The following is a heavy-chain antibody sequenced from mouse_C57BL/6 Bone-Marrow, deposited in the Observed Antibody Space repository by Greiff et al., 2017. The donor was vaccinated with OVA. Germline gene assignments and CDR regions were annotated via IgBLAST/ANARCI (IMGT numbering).Heavy chain of an antibody. CDR1: GYTFTSYW. CDR2: IHPSDSDT. CDR3: AIEDYYGRWFAY. Sequence: QVQLQQPGAELVKPGASVKVSCKASGYTFTSYWMHWVKQRPGQGLEWIGRIHPSDSDTNYNQKFKGKATLTVDKSSSTAYMQRSSLTSEDSAVYYCAIEDYYGRWFAYWGQGTLVTVSA. V-gene: IGHV1-74*01. J-gene: IGHJ3*01. D-gene: IGHD1-1*01.